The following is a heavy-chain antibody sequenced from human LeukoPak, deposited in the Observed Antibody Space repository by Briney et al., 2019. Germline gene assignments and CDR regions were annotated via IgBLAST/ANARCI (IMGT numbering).Heavy chain of an antibody. CDR2: IKQDGSEK. Sequence: GGSLRLSCAASGSTFSSYWMSWVRQAPGKGLEWVANIKQDGSEKYYVDSVKGRFTISRDNAKNSLYLQMNSLRAEDTAVYYCARGAIVAAAGGIDYWGQGTLVTVSS. D-gene: IGHD6-13*01. CDR1: GSTFSSYW. CDR3: ARGAIVAAAGGIDY. J-gene: IGHJ4*02. V-gene: IGHV3-7*01.